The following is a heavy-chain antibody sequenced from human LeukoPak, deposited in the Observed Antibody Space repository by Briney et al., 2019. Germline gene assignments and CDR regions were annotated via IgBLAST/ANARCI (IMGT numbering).Heavy chain of an antibody. CDR1: GYPFKSYG. CDR3: ARPYYYDGYFDY. J-gene: IGHJ4*02. V-gene: IGHV1-18*01. CDR2: ISAYNGNT. Sequence: ASVKVSCKASGYPFKSYGITWVRQAPGQGLEWMGWISAYNGNTNYAQNLQGRVTMTTDTSTSTAYMELRSLRSDDTAVYYCARPYYYDGYFDYWGQGTLVTVSS. D-gene: IGHD3-22*01.